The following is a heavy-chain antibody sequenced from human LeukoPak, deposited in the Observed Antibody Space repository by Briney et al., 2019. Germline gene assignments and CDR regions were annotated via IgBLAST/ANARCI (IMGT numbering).Heavy chain of an antibody. CDR1: GGTFSSYA. CDR2: IIPILGIA. J-gene: IGHJ3*02. D-gene: IGHD2-2*02. Sequence: GSSVKVSCKASGGTFSSYAISWVRQAPGQGLEWMGRIIPILGIANYAQKFQGRVTITADKSTSTAYMELSSLRSEDTAVYYCARETVVVPAAIGGPEAFDIWGQGTMVTVSS. V-gene: IGHV1-69*04. CDR3: ARETVVVPAAIGGPEAFDI.